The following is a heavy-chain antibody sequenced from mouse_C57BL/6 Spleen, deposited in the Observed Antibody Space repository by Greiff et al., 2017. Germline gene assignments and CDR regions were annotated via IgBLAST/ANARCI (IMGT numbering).Heavy chain of an antibody. CDR2: ISDGGSYT. CDR1: GFTFSSYA. V-gene: IGHV5-4*01. CDR3: ARDEGASYFDD. J-gene: IGHJ2*01. Sequence: EVKLMESGGGLVKPGGSLKLSCAASGFTFSSYAMSWVRQTPEKRLEWVATISDGGSYTYYPDNVKGRFTISRDNATNNLYLQMSHLKSEDTAMYYCARDEGASYFDDWGQGTTLTVSS.